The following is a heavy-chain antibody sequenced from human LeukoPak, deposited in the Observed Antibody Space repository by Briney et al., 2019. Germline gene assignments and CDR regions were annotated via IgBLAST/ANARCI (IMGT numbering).Heavy chain of an antibody. J-gene: IGHJ4*02. Sequence: SETLSLTCTVSGGSISSYYWSWIRQPPGKGLGWTGYIYYSGSTNYNPSLKSRVTISVDTSKNQFSLKLSSVTAADTAVYYCASVSVRQQLAFDYWGQGTLVTVSS. V-gene: IGHV4-59*01. CDR3: ASVSVRQQLAFDY. CDR1: GGSISSYY. CDR2: IYYSGST. D-gene: IGHD6-13*01.